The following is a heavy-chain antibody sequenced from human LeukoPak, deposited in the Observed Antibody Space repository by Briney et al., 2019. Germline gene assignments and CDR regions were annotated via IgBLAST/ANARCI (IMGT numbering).Heavy chain of an antibody. V-gene: IGHV3-11*01. CDR2: ISSSGSTI. Sequence: GGSLRLSCAASGFTFSDYYMSWIRQAPGKGLEWVSYISSSGSTIYYADSVKGRFTISRDNAKNSLYLQMNSLRAEDTAVYYCVRDRYYYDSSGYYSFEYWGQGTLVTVSP. D-gene: IGHD3-22*01. CDR3: VRDRYYYDSSGYYSFEY. J-gene: IGHJ4*02. CDR1: GFTFSDYY.